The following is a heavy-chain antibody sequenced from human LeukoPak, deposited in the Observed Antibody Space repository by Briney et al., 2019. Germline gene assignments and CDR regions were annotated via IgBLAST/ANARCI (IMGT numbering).Heavy chain of an antibody. Sequence: GGSLRLSCAASGFTFSNYWMSWVRLAPGRGLEWVANIKQDGNEKYYADSVKGRFTISRDNAKNSLYLQMNSLRAEDTAVYYCARDFSGYDYNFDYWGQGTLVTVSS. D-gene: IGHD5-12*01. CDR2: IKQDGNEK. CDR3: ARDFSGYDYNFDY. V-gene: IGHV3-7*01. J-gene: IGHJ4*02. CDR1: GFTFSNYW.